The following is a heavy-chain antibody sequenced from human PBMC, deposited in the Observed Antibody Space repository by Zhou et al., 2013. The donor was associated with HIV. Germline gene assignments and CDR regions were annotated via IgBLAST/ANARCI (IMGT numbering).Heavy chain of an antibody. CDR3: ARRSGRGWFDP. D-gene: IGHD1-26*01. CDR1: GGTFSSYA. V-gene: IGHV1-69*05. CDR2: IIPMFGRA. J-gene: IGHJ5*02. Sequence: QVQLVQSGAEVKKPGSSVNVSCKASGGTFSSYAISWVRQAPGQGLEWMGGIIPMFGRANYEQKFQGRVTITTDESTSTAYMELSSLRSEDTAVYYCARRSGRGWFDPWGQGTLVTVSS.